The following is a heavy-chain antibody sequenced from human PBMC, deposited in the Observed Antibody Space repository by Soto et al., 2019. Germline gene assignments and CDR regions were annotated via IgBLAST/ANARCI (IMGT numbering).Heavy chain of an antibody. Sequence: QVQLVESGGGVVQPGRSLRLSCAASGFTFSSYGMHWVRQAPGKGLEWVAVISYDGSNKYYADSVKGRFTISIDNSKNTLHLQMNSLRAEETAVYYCAKSGAVDTAMVKYFDYWGQGTLVTVSS. J-gene: IGHJ4*02. D-gene: IGHD5-18*01. V-gene: IGHV3-30*18. CDR3: AKSGAVDTAMVKYFDY. CDR1: GFTFSSYG. CDR2: ISYDGSNK.